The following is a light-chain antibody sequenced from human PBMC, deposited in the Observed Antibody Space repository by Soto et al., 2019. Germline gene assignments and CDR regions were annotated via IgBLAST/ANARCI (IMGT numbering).Light chain of an antibody. CDR3: QQDSSSPAT. J-gene: IGKJ4*01. V-gene: IGKV3-20*01. CDR1: QSVSRSY. Sequence: EIVLTQSPATLSLSPGERATLSCRASQSVSRSYLGCHQQKPGQAPRLLIYGAPSRATGIPDRFSGSGSGTDFTLTITSLEPEDFVVYYCQQDSSSPATFGGGTKVEIK. CDR2: GAP.